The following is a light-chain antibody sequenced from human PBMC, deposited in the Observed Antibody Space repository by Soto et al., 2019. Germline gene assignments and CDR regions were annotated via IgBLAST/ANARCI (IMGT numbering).Light chain of an antibody. Sequence: EIVLTQSPGTLSLSPGERATLSCRASQSVSSSYLAWYQQKPGQAPRLLIYGASSRATGIPDRFSGSGSATDFTLTTSRLEPEDFAVSYWQLYGSTPWAFGQGTKVAIK. J-gene: IGKJ1*01. CDR1: QSVSSSY. CDR2: GAS. CDR3: QLYGSTPWA. V-gene: IGKV3-20*01.